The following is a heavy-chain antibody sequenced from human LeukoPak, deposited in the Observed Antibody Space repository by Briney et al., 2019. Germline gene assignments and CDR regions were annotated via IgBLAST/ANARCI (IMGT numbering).Heavy chain of an antibody. D-gene: IGHD3-10*01. CDR3: AIAYYSSGKRANYYYYYMDV. CDR2: IIPMFGTA. CDR1: GGTFSSYA. J-gene: IGHJ6*03. V-gene: IGHV1-69*05. Sequence: SVKVSCKAPGGTFSSYAISWVRQAPGQGLEWMGGIIPMFGTANYAQKFQGRVTITTDESTSTAYMELSSLRSEDTAVYYCAIAYYSSGKRANYYYYYMDVWGKGTTVTVSS.